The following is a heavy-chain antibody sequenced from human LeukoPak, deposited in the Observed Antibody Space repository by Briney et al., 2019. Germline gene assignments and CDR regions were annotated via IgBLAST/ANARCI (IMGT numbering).Heavy chain of an antibody. Sequence: SSETLSLTCPVSGGSISSYYWSWIRPPPGKGLEWIGYIYYSGSTNYNPSLKSRVTISVDTSKNQFSLKLSSVTAADTAVYYCARETDTRGDAFDIWGQGTMVTVSS. CDR1: GGSISSYY. V-gene: IGHV4-59*01. D-gene: IGHD1-1*01. CDR2: IYYSGST. J-gene: IGHJ3*02. CDR3: ARETDTRGDAFDI.